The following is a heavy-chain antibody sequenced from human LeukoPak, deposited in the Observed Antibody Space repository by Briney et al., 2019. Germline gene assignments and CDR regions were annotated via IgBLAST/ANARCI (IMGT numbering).Heavy chain of an antibody. CDR3: AKPYGSGYSYFDS. D-gene: IGHD6-19*01. Sequence: GGSLRLSCAASGFTFSSYWMYWVRQAPGKGLVWVSRINSDGSVTNYADSVKGRFTISRDNAKNTLYLQMNSLRAEDTAVYYCAKPYGSGYSYFDSWGQGALVTVSS. J-gene: IGHJ4*02. CDR2: INSDGSVT. V-gene: IGHV3-74*01. CDR1: GFTFSSYW.